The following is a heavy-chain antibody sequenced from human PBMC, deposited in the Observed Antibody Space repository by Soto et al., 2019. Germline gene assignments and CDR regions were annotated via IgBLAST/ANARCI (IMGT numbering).Heavy chain of an antibody. V-gene: IGHV4-61*01. J-gene: IGHJ5*02. Sequence: SETLSLTCTVSGGSVSSGSYYWSWIRQPPGKGLEWIGYIYYSGSTNYNPSLKSRVTVSVDTSKNQFSLKLSSVTAAETAVYYCARLLNCFDLWCQGILVPVSS. CDR1: GGSVSSGSYY. CDR3: ARLLNCFDL. D-gene: IGHD3-10*01. CDR2: IYYSGST.